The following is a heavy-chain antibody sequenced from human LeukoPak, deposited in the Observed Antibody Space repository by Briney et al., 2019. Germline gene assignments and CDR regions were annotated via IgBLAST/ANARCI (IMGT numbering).Heavy chain of an antibody. J-gene: IGHJ4*02. CDR2: ISYDGSNK. CDR3: ARDFGDIVATYSFDY. CDR1: GFTFSSYA. D-gene: IGHD5-12*01. Sequence: PGGSLRLSCAASGFTFSSYAMHWVRQAPGKGLEWVAVISYDGSNKYYADSVKGRFAISRDNSKNTLYLQMNSLRAEDTAVYYCARDFGDIVATYSFDYWGQGTLVTVSS. V-gene: IGHV3-30*09.